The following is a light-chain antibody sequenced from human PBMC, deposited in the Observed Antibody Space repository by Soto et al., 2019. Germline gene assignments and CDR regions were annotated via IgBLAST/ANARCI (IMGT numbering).Light chain of an antibody. J-gene: IGKJ1*01. Sequence: EIVLTQSPGTLSLSPGERATLSCRASQSVSSSYLAWYQQKPGQAPRLLIYGASSRATGIPDRFSGSGSGTDLSLTISRLEPEAFAVYYCQQYGSSPGTFGQGTKVEIK. V-gene: IGKV3-20*01. CDR2: GAS. CDR3: QQYGSSPGT. CDR1: QSVSSSY.